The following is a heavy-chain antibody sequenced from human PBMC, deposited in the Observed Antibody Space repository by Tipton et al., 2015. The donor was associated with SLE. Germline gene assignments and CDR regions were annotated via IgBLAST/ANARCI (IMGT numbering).Heavy chain of an antibody. V-gene: IGHV3-48*03. Sequence: SLRLSCAASGFTFSSYEMNWVRQAPGKGLEWVSYISSSGSTIYYADSVKGRFTISRDNAKNSLYLQMNSLRAENTAVYYCARGDGSYPAYWGQGTLVTVSS. D-gene: IGHD1-26*01. CDR3: ARGDGSYPAY. CDR1: GFTFSSYE. CDR2: ISSSGSTI. J-gene: IGHJ4*02.